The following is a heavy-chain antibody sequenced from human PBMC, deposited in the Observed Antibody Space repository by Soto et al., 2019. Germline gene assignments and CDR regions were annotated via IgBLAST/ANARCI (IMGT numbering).Heavy chain of an antibody. CDR3: ARDYEVLRFLEWFPPMDYGMDV. D-gene: IGHD3-3*01. CDR2: ISSSSSYI. CDR1: GFTFSSYS. Sequence: PGGSLRLSCAASGFTFSSYSMNWVRQAPGKGLEWVSSISSSSSYIYYADSVKGRFTISRDNAKNSLYLQMNSLRAEDTAVYYCARDYEVLRFLEWFPPMDYGMDVWGQGTTVTVSS. J-gene: IGHJ6*02. V-gene: IGHV3-21*01.